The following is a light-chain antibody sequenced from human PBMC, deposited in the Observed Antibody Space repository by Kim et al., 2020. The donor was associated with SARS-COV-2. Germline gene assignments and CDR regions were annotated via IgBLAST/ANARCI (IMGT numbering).Light chain of an antibody. CDR2: QDS. CDR3: QAWDSSTYVV. V-gene: IGLV3-1*01. J-gene: IGLJ2*01. CDR1: KLGEKY. Sequence: PGRTASITCSGDKLGEKYACWYQQKPGQAPVLVIYQDSKRPSGIPERFSGSNSGNTATLTISGAQAMDEADYYCQAWDSSTYVVFGGGTQLTVL.